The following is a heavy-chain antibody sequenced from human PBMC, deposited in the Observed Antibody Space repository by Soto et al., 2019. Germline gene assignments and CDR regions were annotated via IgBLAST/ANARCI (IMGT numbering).Heavy chain of an antibody. Sequence: SSETLSLTCTVSGGSISSYYWSWIRQPPGKGLEWIGYIYYSGSTNYNPSLKSRVTISVDTSKNQFSLKLSSVTAADTAVYYCARRYGGTLGYWGQGTLVTVSS. D-gene: IGHD4-17*01. CDR3: ARRYGGTLGY. CDR1: GGSISSYY. CDR2: IYYSGST. J-gene: IGHJ4*02. V-gene: IGHV4-59*08.